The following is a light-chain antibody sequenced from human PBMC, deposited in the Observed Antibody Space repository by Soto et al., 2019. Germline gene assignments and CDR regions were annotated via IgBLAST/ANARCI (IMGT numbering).Light chain of an antibody. CDR3: QQRSNWPPLT. CDR1: QSVSSN. J-gene: IGKJ4*01. CDR2: DAS. V-gene: IGKV3-11*01. Sequence: EIVLTQSPATLSLSPGERATLSCRASQSVSSNLAWYQQKHAQAPRLLIYDASNRATGIPARFSGSRSGTAITLTIISLEPEDFAVYYCQQRSNWPPLTFGGGTKVEIK.